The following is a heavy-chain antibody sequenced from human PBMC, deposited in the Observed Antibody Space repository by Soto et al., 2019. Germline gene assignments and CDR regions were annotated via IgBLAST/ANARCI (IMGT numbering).Heavy chain of an antibody. V-gene: IGHV1-69*13. CDR2: IIPIFGTA. Sequence: ASVKVSCKASGGTFSSYAISWVRQAPGQGLEWMGGIIPIFGTANYAQKFQGRVTITADESTSTAYMELSSLRSEDTAVYYCAGTIAVAGTDYYYGMDVWGQGTTVTVSS. D-gene: IGHD6-19*01. CDR3: AGTIAVAGTDYYYGMDV. CDR1: GGTFSSYA. J-gene: IGHJ6*02.